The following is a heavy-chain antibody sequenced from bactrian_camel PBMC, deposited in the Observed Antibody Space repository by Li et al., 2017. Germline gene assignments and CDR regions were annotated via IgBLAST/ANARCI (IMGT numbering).Heavy chain of an antibody. D-gene: IGHD7*01. J-gene: IGHJ6*01. CDR3: AADSRGDGNWLLMTQSFDS. CDR1: GYAQYRTC. CDR2: IDTIGGAT. V-gene: IGHV3S54*01. Sequence: HVQLVESGGGSVQAGGSLNHSCVASGYAQYRTCLGWFRLVPGKEREGVARIDTIGGATYYVDSVKGRFTISRVNAKSTHYLQMNDLEPEDTAMYFCAADSRGDGNWLLMTQSFDSWGQGTQVTVS.